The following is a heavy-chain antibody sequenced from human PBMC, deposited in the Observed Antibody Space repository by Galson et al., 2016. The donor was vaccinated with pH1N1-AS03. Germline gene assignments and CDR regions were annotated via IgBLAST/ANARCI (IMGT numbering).Heavy chain of an antibody. Sequence: TLSLPCTVSGDAIGSYYWGWIRQPAGKGLQWIGRVYTSGSTNYNPSLKSRVTMSVDISKNQFSLKLNSVTAADTAVYYCAGLVGGSLDYWGQGTLVTVSS. CDR2: VYTSGST. J-gene: IGHJ4*02. V-gene: IGHV4-4*07. CDR3: AGLVGGSLDY. CDR1: GDAIGSYY. D-gene: IGHD1-26*01.